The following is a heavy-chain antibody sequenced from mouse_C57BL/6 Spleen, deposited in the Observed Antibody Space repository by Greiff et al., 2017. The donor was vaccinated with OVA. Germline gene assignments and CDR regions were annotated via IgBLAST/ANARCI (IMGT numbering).Heavy chain of an antibody. Sequence: VQLQQSGAELMKPGASVKLSCKATGYTFTGYWIEWVKQRPGHGLEWIGEILPGGGSTNYNEKFKGKATFTADTYSNTAYLQLSSLTTEDSAIYYCARHGSRYNAMDYWGQGTSVTVSS. CDR2: ILPGGGST. CDR3: ARHGSRYNAMDY. J-gene: IGHJ4*01. D-gene: IGHD1-1*01. V-gene: IGHV1-9*01. CDR1: GYTFTGYW.